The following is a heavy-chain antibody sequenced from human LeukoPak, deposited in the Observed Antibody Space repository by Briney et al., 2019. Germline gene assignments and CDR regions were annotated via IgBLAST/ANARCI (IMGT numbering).Heavy chain of an antibody. D-gene: IGHD6-13*01. Sequence: PSQTLSLTCTVSGASISSYYWSWIRQPPGKGLEWIGYIYYSGSTNYNPSLKSRVTMSVDTSKNQFSLKLTSVTAADTAVYYCARHYIASGGGDAFDIWGQGTMVTVSS. J-gene: IGHJ3*02. CDR2: IYYSGST. CDR1: GASISSYY. CDR3: ARHYIASGGGDAFDI. V-gene: IGHV4-59*08.